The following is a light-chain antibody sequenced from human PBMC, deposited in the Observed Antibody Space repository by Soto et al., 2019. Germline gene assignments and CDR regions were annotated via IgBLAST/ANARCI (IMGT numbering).Light chain of an antibody. CDR3: QQYDNLPPYT. CDR2: DAS. J-gene: IGKJ2*01. Sequence: DIQMTPSPSSLSASVGDRVTITCQASRDISVYLNWYQQKPGRPPKLLVYDASNLQTGVPSRFSGSGSGTHFTFTISSLQPEDIATYYCQQYDNLPPYTFGQGTKLEIK. V-gene: IGKV1-33*01. CDR1: RDISVY.